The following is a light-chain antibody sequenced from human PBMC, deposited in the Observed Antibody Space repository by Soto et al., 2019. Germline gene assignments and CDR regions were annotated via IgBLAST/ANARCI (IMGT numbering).Light chain of an antibody. CDR2: GTT. V-gene: IGKV1-12*01. CDR3: QQSTSFPPVRA. Sequence: DIQMTQSQSSVSASIGDRVTITCRASQRGGGWLVWYQQKPGIAHKALIYGTTLLQSGVTSRFSGSRSVTEFTLTISCLQPADFATYFCQQSTSFPPVRAFGGGTKVEMK. J-gene: IGKJ4*01. CDR1: QRGGGW.